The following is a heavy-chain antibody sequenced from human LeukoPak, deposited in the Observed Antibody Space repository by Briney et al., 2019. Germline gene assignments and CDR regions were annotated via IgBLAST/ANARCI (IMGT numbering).Heavy chain of an antibody. CDR2: IIPIFGTS. J-gene: IGHJ4*02. V-gene: IGHV1-69*13. CDR3: ARPGWYSSSSGLDY. Sequence: SVKVSCKASGGTFSSYAISWVRQAPGQGLEWMGGIIPIFGTSNYAQKFQGRVTITADESTSTAYMELSSLRSEDTAVYYCARPGWYSSSSGLDYWGQGTLVTVSS. D-gene: IGHD6-6*01. CDR1: GGTFSSYA.